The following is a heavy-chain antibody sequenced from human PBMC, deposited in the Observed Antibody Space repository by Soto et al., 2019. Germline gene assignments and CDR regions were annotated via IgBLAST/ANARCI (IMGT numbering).Heavy chain of an antibody. CDR2: INPNGGST. D-gene: IGHD6-6*01. Sequence: QVQLVQSGAEVKEPGASVKVSCKASGYTLTSYYIHWIRQAPRQGLEWMGIINPNGGSTNYAQSFQGRVTITRDTSTSTVYMDLSSLRSEDTAVYYCARGLASGDYWGQGTLVTVSS. V-gene: IGHV1-46*03. CDR3: ARGLASGDY. CDR1: GYTLTSYY. J-gene: IGHJ4*02.